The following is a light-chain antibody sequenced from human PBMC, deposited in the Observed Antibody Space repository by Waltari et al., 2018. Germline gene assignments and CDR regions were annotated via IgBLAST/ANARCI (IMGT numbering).Light chain of an antibody. CDR2: EDT. J-gene: IGLJ2*01. CDR1: SGSIASNY. CDR3: QSYDSNNPVV. Sequence: NFMLTQPHSVSESPGKTVTISCTRSSGSIASNYVQWYQQRPGSAPTPVISEDTQRPSGVPDRFSGSIDSSTNSASLTISGLKTEDEADYYCQSYDSNNPVVFGGGTKLTVL. V-gene: IGLV6-57*04.